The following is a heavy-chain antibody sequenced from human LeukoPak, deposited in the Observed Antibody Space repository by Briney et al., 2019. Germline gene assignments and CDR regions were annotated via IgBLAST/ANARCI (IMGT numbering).Heavy chain of an antibody. Sequence: ASVKVSCKASGYTFTSYGISWVRQAPGQGLEWMGWISAYNGNTNYAQKLQGRVTMTTDTSTSTAYMELRSLRSDDTAVYYCARSYYSSTSCNRTRYYYYYYMDVWGKGTTVTVSS. CDR3: ARSYYSSTSCNRTRYYYYYYMDV. D-gene: IGHD2-2*02. CDR2: ISAYNGNT. CDR1: GYTFTSYG. V-gene: IGHV1-18*01. J-gene: IGHJ6*03.